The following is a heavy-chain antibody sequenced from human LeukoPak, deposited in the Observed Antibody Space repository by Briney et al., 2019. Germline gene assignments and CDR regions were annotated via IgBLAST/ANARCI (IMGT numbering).Heavy chain of an antibody. V-gene: IGHV3-48*01. J-gene: IGHJ4*02. CDR2: ISSSSSTI. CDR3: ARARYNWNYVGLDY. Sequence: GGSLRLSCAASGFTFSSYSMNWVRQAPGKGLEWVSYISSSSSTIHYADSVKGRFTISRDNAKNSLYLQMNSLRAEDTAVYYCARARYNWNYVGLDYWGQGTLVTVSS. CDR1: GFTFSSYS. D-gene: IGHD1-7*01.